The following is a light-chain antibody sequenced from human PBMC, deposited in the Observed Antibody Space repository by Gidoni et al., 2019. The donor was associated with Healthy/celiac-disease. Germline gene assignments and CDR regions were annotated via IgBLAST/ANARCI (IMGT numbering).Light chain of an antibody. CDR2: GAS. V-gene: IGKV3-15*01. CDR1: QSVSSN. J-gene: IGKJ5*01. Sequence: IVMTQSPATLPVSPGERAALSCRARQSVSSNLAWYLQKPGQAPRLLLYGASTRATGIPARFSGSGSGTEFTLTISSLQSEDFAVYYCQQYNNWPPNTFGQGTRLEIK. CDR3: QQYNNWPPNT.